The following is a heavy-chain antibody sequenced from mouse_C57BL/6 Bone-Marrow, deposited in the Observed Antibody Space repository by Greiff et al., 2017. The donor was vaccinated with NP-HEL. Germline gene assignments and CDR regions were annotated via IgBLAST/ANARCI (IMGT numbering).Heavy chain of an antibody. CDR1: GFNIKDYY. V-gene: IGHV14-1*01. D-gene: IGHD1-1*01. CDR3: TKWGFTTVVATRYFDV. Sequence: EVQLQQSGAELVRPGASVKLSCTASGFNIKDYYMHWVKQRPEQGLEWIGRIDPEDGDTEYAPKFQGKATMTADTSSNTAYLQLSSLTSEDTAVYYCTKWGFTTVVATRYFDVWGTGTTVTVSS. CDR2: IDPEDGDT. J-gene: IGHJ1*03.